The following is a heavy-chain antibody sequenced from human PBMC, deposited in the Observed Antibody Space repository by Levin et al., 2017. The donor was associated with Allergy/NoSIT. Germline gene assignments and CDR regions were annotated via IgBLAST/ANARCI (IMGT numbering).Heavy chain of an antibody. D-gene: IGHD2-15*01. Sequence: SQTLSLTCTVSGGSISSSSYYWGWIRQPPGKGLEWIGSIYYSGSTYYNPSLKSRVTISVDTSKNQFSLKLSSVTAADTAVYYCVSCGTQFDAFDIWGQGTMVTVSS. CDR3: VSCGTQFDAFDI. CDR1: GGSISSSSYY. V-gene: IGHV4-39*01. J-gene: IGHJ3*02. CDR2: IYYSGST.